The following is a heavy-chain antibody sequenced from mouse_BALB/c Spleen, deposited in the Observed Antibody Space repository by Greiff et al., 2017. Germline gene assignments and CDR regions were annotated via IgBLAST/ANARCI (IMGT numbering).Heavy chain of an antibody. Sequence: QVQLQQPGAELVKPGASVKLSCKASGYTFTSYYMYWVKQRPGQGLEWIGGINPSNGGTNFNEKFKSKATLTVDKSSSTAYMQLSSLTSEDSAVYYCTRCGNYFSRYFDVWGAGTTVTVSS. J-gene: IGHJ1*01. CDR1: GYTFTSYY. V-gene: IGHV1S81*02. D-gene: IGHD2-1*01. CDR2: INPSNGGT. CDR3: TRCGNYFSRYFDV.